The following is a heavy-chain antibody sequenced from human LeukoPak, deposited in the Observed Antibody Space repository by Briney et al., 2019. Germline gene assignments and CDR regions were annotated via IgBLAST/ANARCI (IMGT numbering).Heavy chain of an antibody. Sequence: GGSLRLSCAASGFTFSSYWMSWVRQAPGKGLEWVANIKQDGSEKYYVDSAKGRFTISRDNAKNSLYLQMNSLRAEDTAVYYCASIYCSGGSCYLDYWGQGTLVTVSS. CDR2: IKQDGSEK. V-gene: IGHV3-7*03. CDR1: GFTFSSYW. J-gene: IGHJ4*02. CDR3: ASIYCSGGSCYLDY. D-gene: IGHD2-15*01.